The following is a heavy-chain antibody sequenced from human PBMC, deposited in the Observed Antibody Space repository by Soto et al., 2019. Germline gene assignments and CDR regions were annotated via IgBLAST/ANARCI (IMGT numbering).Heavy chain of an antibody. Sequence: GGSLXLSCAASGFSLSDYYMNWVRQAPGKGLEWVSSISSSSSDINYADSVKGRFTISRDNAKNSLYLQMNSLRAEDTAIYFCAREPFYSDNSGYYSAAFDIWGQGTMVTVSS. V-gene: IGHV3-21*01. CDR2: ISSSSSDI. J-gene: IGHJ3*02. CDR3: AREPFYSDNSGYYSAAFDI. D-gene: IGHD3-22*01. CDR1: GFSLSDYY.